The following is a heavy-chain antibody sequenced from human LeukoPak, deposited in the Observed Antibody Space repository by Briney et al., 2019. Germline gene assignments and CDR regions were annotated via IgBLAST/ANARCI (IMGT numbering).Heavy chain of an antibody. V-gene: IGHV4-34*01. Sequence: SETLSLTCAVSGGSFIGYHWNWIRQSPGKGLGWIAEINHRGGTNYNPSLKSRVTISVDTSKNQFSLKLRSVTAADTAVYYCARDPTTEETVPYYFDDWGQGTLVTVSS. CDR1: GGSFIGYH. CDR2: INHRGGT. CDR3: ARDPTTEETVPYYFDD. D-gene: IGHD4-23*01. J-gene: IGHJ4*02.